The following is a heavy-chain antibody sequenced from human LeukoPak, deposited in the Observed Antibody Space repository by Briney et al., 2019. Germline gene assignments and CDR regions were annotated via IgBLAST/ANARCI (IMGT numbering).Heavy chain of an antibody. J-gene: IGHJ6*03. CDR2: FDPEDGET. CDR1: GYTLTELS. CDR3: ARYVPAALGDYMDV. V-gene: IGHV1-24*01. Sequence: ASVKVSCKVSGYTLTELSMHWVRQAPGKGLEWMGGFDPEDGETIYAQKFQGRVTMTTDTSTSTAYMELRSLRSDDTAVYYCARYVPAALGDYMDVWGKGTTVTISS. D-gene: IGHD2-2*01.